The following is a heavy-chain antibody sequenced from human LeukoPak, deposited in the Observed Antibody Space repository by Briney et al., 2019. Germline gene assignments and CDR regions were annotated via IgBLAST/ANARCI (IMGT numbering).Heavy chain of an antibody. Sequence: RSSETLSLTCTVSGASINSGSYYWAWIRQPAGKGLEWIGRIYTTGSTNYNPPLKSRVTVSVDTSKNQFSLKLSSVTAADTAVYYCATMNWNDGGYYFDYWGQGTLATVSS. V-gene: IGHV4-61*02. CDR2: IYTTGST. D-gene: IGHD1-1*01. CDR3: ATMNWNDGGYYFDY. CDR1: GASINSGSYY. J-gene: IGHJ4*02.